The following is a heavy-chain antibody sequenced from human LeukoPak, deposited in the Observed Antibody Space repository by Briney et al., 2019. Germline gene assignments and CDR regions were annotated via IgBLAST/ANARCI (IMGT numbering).Heavy chain of an antibody. CDR1: GFNFINYA. J-gene: IGHJ3*02. Sequence: QPGGSLRLSCAASGFNFINYAMHWVRQAPGKGLEWVAVIWYDGGNRYYADSVKGRFTISRDISEDTLFLQMNSLRAEDTAVYYCAREADCTDGSCYRGAFDIWGQGTMITVSS. CDR2: IWYDGGNR. CDR3: AREADCTDGSCYRGAFDI. V-gene: IGHV3-33*01. D-gene: IGHD2-15*01.